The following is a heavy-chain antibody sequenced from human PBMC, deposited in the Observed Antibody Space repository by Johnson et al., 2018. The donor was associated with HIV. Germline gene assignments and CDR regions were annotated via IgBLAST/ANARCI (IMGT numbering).Heavy chain of an antibody. CDR3: AKGDCGGDCYVYAFDM. CDR2: ISYDGSNE. J-gene: IGHJ3*02. V-gene: IGHV3-30*18. D-gene: IGHD2-21*01. Sequence: QMLLVESGGGVVQPGRSLRLSCAASGFTFSTYGMHWVRQAPGKGLEWVAVISYDGSNEYYVESVKGRFTISRDNSKNTLYLQMKSLRAEDTAVYYCAKGDCGGDCYVYAFDMWGQGTMVTVSS. CDR1: GFTFSTYG.